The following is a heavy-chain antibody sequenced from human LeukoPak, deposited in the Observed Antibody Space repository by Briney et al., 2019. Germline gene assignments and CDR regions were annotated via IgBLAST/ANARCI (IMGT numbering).Heavy chain of an antibody. J-gene: IGHJ6*04. CDR2: FDPEDGET. CDR3: AGRAVVRSRSRDYYYYYGMDV. CDR1: GYTLTELS. V-gene: IGHV1-24*01. D-gene: IGHD3-10*01. Sequence: ASVEVSCKVSGYTLTELSMHWVRQAPGKGLEWVGGFDPEDGETIYAQKFQGRVTMTEDTSTDTAYMELSSLRSEDTAVYYCAGRAVVRSRSRDYYYYYGMDVWGKGTTVTVSS.